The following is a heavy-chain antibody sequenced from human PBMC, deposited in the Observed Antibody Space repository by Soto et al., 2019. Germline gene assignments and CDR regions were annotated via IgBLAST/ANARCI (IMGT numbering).Heavy chain of an antibody. CDR2: IYLGDSDT. CDR1: GYSFINYW. D-gene: IGHD4-17*01. V-gene: IGHV5-51*01. J-gene: IGHJ6*02. CDR3: ATYATVTASYATDV. Sequence: GESLKISCKGSGYSFINYWIGWVRQMPGKGLEWMGIIYLGDSDTRYSPSFQGQVTISVDKSISTAYLQWSSLKASDTAMYYCATYATVTASYATDVWGQGTSVTLSS.